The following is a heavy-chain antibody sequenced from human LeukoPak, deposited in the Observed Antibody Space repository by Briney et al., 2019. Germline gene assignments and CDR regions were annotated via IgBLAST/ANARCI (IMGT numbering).Heavy chain of an antibody. D-gene: IGHD7-27*01. J-gene: IGHJ4*02. CDR1: GFTFSTYW. Sequence: GGSLRLSCAASGFTFSTYWMQWVRQAPGRGLVWVSRINTDGSSTTYADSVKGRFTISRDNAKNTLYLQMNSLRAEDTAVYFCARALGQPYFDHWGQGALVTVSS. CDR3: ARALGQPYFDH. V-gene: IGHV3-74*01. CDR2: INTDGSST.